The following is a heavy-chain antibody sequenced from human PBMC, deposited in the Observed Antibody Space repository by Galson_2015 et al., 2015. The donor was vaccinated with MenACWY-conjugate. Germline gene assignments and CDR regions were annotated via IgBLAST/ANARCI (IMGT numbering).Heavy chain of an antibody. CDR2: INPESSRG. J-gene: IGHJ4*02. V-gene: IGHV3-7*01. CDR3: ATWTADDNF. CDR1: GFTFSNSR. D-gene: IGHD3/OR15-3a*01. Sequence: SLRLSCAASGFTFSNSRMNWIRQAPGSGLEWVSNINPESSRGTYVDSVKGRFTISRDNAENSVYLEMNSLRPEDTAVFYCATWTADDNFWAQGTLVTAS.